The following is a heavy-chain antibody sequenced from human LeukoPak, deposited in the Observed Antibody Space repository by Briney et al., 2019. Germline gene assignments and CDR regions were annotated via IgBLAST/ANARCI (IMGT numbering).Heavy chain of an antibody. CDR3: ARGYSSSWYGYYGMDV. Sequence: SVKVSCKASGGTFSSYAISWVRQAPGQGLEWMGRIIPILGIANYAQKFQGRVTITADKSTSTAYMELSSLRSEDTAVYYCARGYSSSWYGYYGMDVWGQGTTVTVSS. V-gene: IGHV1-69*04. D-gene: IGHD6-13*01. CDR1: GGTFSSYA. CDR2: IIPILGIA. J-gene: IGHJ6*02.